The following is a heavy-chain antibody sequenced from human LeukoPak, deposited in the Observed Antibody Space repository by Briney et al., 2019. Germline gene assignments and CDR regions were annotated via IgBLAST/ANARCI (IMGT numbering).Heavy chain of an antibody. CDR3: ARHLYSGYDRVFDY. Sequence: SETLSLTCAVSGGSISGYYWIWMRQPPGKGLEWMGYIYYNVITNYNPSLKSRVTISVDTSKNQFSLKLSSVTAADTAMYYCARHLYSGYDRVFDYWGQGTLVTVSS. D-gene: IGHD5-12*01. V-gene: IGHV4-59*08. J-gene: IGHJ4*02. CDR2: IYYNVIT. CDR1: GGSISGYY.